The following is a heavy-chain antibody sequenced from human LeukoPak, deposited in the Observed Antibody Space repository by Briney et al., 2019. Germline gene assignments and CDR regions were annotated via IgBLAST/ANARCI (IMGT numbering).Heavy chain of an antibody. Sequence: GGSLRLSCAASGFTFSIYWMSWVRQAPGKGLEWVASMKGDGSVKHFLDSVEGRFTISRDNAKNSLYLQMNSLRAEDTAVYYCARWDAYCSGGRCYSGDFAFDIWGQGTMVTVSS. J-gene: IGHJ3*02. D-gene: IGHD2-15*01. V-gene: IGHV3-7*01. CDR3: ARWDAYCSGGRCYSGDFAFDI. CDR1: GFTFSIYW. CDR2: MKGDGSVK.